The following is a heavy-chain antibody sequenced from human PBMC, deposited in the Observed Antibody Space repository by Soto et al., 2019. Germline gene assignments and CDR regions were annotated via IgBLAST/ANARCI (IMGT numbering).Heavy chain of an antibody. V-gene: IGHV3-30*18. Sequence: GGSLRLSCAASGFTFSSDGMHWVRQAPGKGLEWVAVISYDGSNKYYADSVKGRFTISRDNSKNTLYLQMNSLRAEDTAVYYCAKDNSGGRGGGYGMDVWGQGTTVTVSS. CDR3: AKDNSGGRGGGYGMDV. D-gene: IGHD2-15*01. CDR1: GFTFSSDG. J-gene: IGHJ6*02. CDR2: ISYDGSNK.